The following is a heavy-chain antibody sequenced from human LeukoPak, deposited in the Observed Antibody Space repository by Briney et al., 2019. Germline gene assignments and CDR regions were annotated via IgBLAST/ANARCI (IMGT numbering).Heavy chain of an antibody. V-gene: IGHV3-30-3*01. CDR2: ISYDGSDK. CDR1: GFTFSSYA. CDR3: ARDRRWLQCFDY. J-gene: IGHJ4*02. Sequence: GGSLRLSCAASGFTFSSYAIRWVRQAPGKGLEWVAVISYDGSDKYYADSVKGRFTISRDNSKNTLWLQMNSLRAEDTAVYYCARDRRWLQCFDYWGQGTLVTVSS. D-gene: IGHD5-12*01.